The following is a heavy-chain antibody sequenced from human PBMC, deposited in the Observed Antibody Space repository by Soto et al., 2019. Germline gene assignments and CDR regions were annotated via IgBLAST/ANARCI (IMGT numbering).Heavy chain of an antibody. J-gene: IGHJ6*02. V-gene: IGHV4-31*03. Sequence: SETLSLTCTVSGDSISVGYYWSWIRQHPGKGLEWIGYVSPSGTTYYNPSLKSRVSISTDRSKNQFSLEVSSVTAADTAVYYCARDRGSYGMDVWGQGTTVTVSS. CDR2: VSPSGTT. CDR3: ARDRGSYGMDV. CDR1: GDSISVGYY.